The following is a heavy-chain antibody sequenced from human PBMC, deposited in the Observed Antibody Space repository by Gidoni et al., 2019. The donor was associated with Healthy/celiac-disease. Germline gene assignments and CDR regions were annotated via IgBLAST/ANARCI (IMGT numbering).Heavy chain of an antibody. CDR1: GGSISSSNW. V-gene: IGHV4-4*02. CDR3: ARVFWPIAAAGGYFDY. D-gene: IGHD6-13*01. CDR2: SYHSGST. Sequence: QVQLQESGPGLVKPSGTLSLTRAVSGGSISSSNWWRWVRQPPGKGLWWIGDSYHSGSTNYNPSLKSRVTISVDKSKNQFSLKLSSVTAADTAVYYCARVFWPIAAAGGYFDYWGQGTLVTVSS. J-gene: IGHJ4*02.